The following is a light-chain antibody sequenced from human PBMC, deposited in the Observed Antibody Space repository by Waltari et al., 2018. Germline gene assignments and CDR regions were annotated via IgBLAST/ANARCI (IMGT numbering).Light chain of an antibody. CDR1: QVLSNH. J-gene: IGKJ4*01. CDR3: QQRGNGLT. Sequence: PPPCRARQVLSNHLAWYPHNPGQAPRLLIYDASTRATGTPARFSGSGSGTDFTLTISSLEPEDFAFYYCQQRGNGLTFGGGTKVEIK. V-gene: IGKV3-11*01. CDR2: DAS.